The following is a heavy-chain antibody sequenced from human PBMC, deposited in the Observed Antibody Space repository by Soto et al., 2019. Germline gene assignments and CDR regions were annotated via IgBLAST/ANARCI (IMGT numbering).Heavy chain of an antibody. J-gene: IGHJ6*02. CDR1: GDTITSYG. V-gene: IGHV1-18*01. CDR3: ARDARGGYSGYDEYYYYYGMDV. Sequence: ASVKASCKSSGDTITSYGISWVRQAPEQGLEWMGWISAYNGNTNYAQKLQGRVTMTTDTSTSTAYMELRSLRSDDTAVYYCARDARGGYSGYDEYYYYYGMDVWGQGTTLTVSS. CDR2: ISAYNGNT. D-gene: IGHD5-12*01.